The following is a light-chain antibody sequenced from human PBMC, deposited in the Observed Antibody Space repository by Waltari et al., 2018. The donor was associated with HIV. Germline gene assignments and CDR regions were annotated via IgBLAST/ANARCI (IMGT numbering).Light chain of an antibody. CDR3: QSYDTSLGGFYV. CDR2: GDY. J-gene: IGLJ1*01. V-gene: IGLV1-40*01. Sequence: GSSSNIGTNYDVQWYQQLPGTAPKLLIYGDYNRPSGVPDRFTGSKSGTSASLAITGLQPEDEADYYCQSYDTSLGGFYVFGAGTKVTVL. CDR1: SSNIGTNYD.